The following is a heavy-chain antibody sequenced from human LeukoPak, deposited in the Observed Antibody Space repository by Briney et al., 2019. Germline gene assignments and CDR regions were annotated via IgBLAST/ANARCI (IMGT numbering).Heavy chain of an antibody. V-gene: IGHV1-69*13. CDR1: GGTFSSYA. J-gene: IGHJ3*02. CDR2: IIPIFGTA. D-gene: IGHD5-18*01. Sequence: ASVKVSCKASGGTFSSYAISWVRQAPGQGLEWMGGIIPIFGTANYAQKFQGRVTITADESTSTAYMELSSLRSEDTAVYYCARVSLQLWLLGAFDIWGQGTVVTVSS. CDR3: ARVSLQLWLLGAFDI.